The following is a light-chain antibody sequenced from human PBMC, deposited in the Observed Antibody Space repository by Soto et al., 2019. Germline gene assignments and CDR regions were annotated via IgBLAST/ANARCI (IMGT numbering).Light chain of an antibody. CDR1: QNIYTW. CDR2: EAS. J-gene: IGKJ4*01. V-gene: IGKV1-5*03. CDR3: QQYNSYP. Sequence: DIQMTQSPATLSASVGDRVTITCRASQNIYTWLAWYQQKPGKAPKLLIYEASSLETGVPSRVSGSGSGTEFTLTISSLQPDDFATYYCQQYNSYPFGGGTKVDIK.